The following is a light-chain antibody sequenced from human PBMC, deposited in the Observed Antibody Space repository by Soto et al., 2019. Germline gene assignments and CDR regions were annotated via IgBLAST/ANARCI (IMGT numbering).Light chain of an antibody. CDR2: EVS. CDR3: SSYTSGSTPNV. V-gene: IGLV2-14*01. J-gene: IGLJ1*01. Sequence: QSALTQPASVSGSPGQSITISCTGTSSDVGGYNYVSWYQQHPGKAPKLMIYEVSNRPSGVSNRFSGYKSGNTASLTISGLQAEDESDYYCSSYTSGSTPNVFGTGTKLTVL. CDR1: SSDVGGYNY.